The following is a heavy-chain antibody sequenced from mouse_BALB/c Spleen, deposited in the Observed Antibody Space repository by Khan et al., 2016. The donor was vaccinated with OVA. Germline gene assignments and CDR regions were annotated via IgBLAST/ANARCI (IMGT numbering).Heavy chain of an antibody. CDR2: ISYSGNT. J-gene: IGHJ2*02. CDR3: ARVYGGDFDY. CDR1: GYSITSDYA. D-gene: IGHD1-1*01. Sequence: VQLKQSGPGLVKPSQFLSLTCTVTGYSITSDYAWNWIRQFPGNKLEWMGFISYSGNTNYNPSLKSRFSITRDTSKNQFFLQLNSVTTEDTATYYCARVYGGDFDYWGQGTSLAVSS. V-gene: IGHV3-2*02.